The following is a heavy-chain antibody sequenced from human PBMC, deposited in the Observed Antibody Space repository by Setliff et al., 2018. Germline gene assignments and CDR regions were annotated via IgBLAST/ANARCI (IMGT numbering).Heavy chain of an antibody. Sequence: SETLSLTCTVSGYSISSGYIGGWIRQPPGKGLEWVGNIGHTGSVNYNPSLKSRLTISRDTSKNQVSLKLNSVTATDTAVYYCARDLGHGGDSDYWGQGILVTVSS. J-gene: IGHJ4*02. D-gene: IGHD2-21*02. CDR3: ARDLGHGGDSDY. V-gene: IGHV4-38-2*02. CDR1: GYSISSGYI. CDR2: IGHTGSV.